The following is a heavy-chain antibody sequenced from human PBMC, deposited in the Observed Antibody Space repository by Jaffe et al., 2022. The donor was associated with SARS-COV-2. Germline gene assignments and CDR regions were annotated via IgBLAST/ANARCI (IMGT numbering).Heavy chain of an antibody. CDR1: GGSFSGYY. CDR3: ARGRRWLKYNWFDP. D-gene: IGHD3-22*01. J-gene: IGHJ5*02. Sequence: QVQLQQWGAGLLKPSETLSLTCAVYGGSFSGYYWSWIRQPPGKGLEWIGEINHSGSTNYNPSLKSRVTISVDTSKNQFSLKLSSVTAADTAVYYCARGRRWLKYNWFDPWGQGTLVTVSS. V-gene: IGHV4-34*01. CDR2: INHSGST.